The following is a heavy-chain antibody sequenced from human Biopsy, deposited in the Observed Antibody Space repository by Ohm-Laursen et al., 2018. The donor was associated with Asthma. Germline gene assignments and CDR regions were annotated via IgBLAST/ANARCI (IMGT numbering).Heavy chain of an antibody. CDR3: ARCRVGYSSGWSLLLKKIYYSGMDV. CDR1: GGTFSNFA. Sequence: VKISCKAPGGTFSNFAISWVRQAPGQGLEWLGGIMTVFGTTNYAQKFQGRVIITADESTSTAYMEVTSLRSEDTAIYYCARCRVGYSSGWSLLLKKIYYSGMDVWGQGTAVTVSS. J-gene: IGHJ6*02. D-gene: IGHD6-19*01. CDR2: IMTVFGTT. V-gene: IGHV1-69*13.